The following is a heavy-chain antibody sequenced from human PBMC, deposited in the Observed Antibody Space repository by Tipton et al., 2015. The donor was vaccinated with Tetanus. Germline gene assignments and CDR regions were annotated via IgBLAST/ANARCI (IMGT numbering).Heavy chain of an antibody. CDR3: VSRYSVVSQAPDQFDY. CDR2: ISWNSGSI. J-gene: IGHJ4*02. D-gene: IGHD5/OR15-5a*01. Sequence: SLRLSCAASGFVFDDYAMHWVRQAPGKGLEWVSGISWNSGSIAYGDSVRGRFFTSRDNAKNSVYLQMNNLRRVDTAVYFCVSRYSVVSQAPDQFDYWGQGFLVTFSS. V-gene: IGHV3-9*01. CDR1: GFVFDDYA.